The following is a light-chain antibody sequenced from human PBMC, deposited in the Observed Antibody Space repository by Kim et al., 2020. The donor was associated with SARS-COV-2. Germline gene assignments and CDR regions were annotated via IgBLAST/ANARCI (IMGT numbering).Light chain of an antibody. Sequence: DIQMTQSPSTLSASVGDRVTITCRASQTLTKWVAWYQHKPGKAPKLLIYDASGLESGVPSRFSGSGSGPDFTLTINSLQPDDSATYYCQHLFSFGPGTTVDIK. CDR1: QTLTKW. CDR2: DAS. J-gene: IGKJ3*01. CDR3: QHLFS. V-gene: IGKV1-5*01.